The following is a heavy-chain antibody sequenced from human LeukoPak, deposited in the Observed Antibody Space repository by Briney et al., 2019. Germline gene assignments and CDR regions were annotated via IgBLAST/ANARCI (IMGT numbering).Heavy chain of an antibody. CDR3: ARVPVVTAIHFDY. CDR1: GYTFTGYY. CDR2: INPNSGGT. Sequence: ASVKVSCKASGYTFTGYYMHWVRQAPGQGLEWMGWINPNSGGTNYAQKFQGRVTMTRDTFISTAYMELSRLRSDDTAVYYCARVPVVTAIHFDYWGQGTLVTVSS. V-gene: IGHV1-2*02. J-gene: IGHJ4*02. D-gene: IGHD2-21*02.